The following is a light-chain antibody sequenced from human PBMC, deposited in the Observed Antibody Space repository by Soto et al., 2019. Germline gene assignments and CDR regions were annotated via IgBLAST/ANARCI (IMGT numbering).Light chain of an antibody. Sequence: DIVMTQSPLSLPVTPGEPASIYCRSSQSLLHSNGYNYLDWYLQKPGQSPQLLIYLGSNRASGVPDRFSGSGSGTDVTLKISRVEAEDVGVYYCMQALQTPWTFGQGTKVEIK. J-gene: IGKJ1*01. V-gene: IGKV2-28*01. CDR3: MQALQTPWT. CDR1: QSLLHSNGYNY. CDR2: LGS.